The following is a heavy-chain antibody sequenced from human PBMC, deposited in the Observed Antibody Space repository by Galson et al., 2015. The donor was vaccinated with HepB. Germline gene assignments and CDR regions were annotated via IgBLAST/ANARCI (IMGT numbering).Heavy chain of an antibody. CDR1: GFTFSSYA. CDR3: ARDRVTGSLDY. D-gene: IGHD1-20*01. CDR2: ISYDGSNK. V-gene: IGHV3-30-3*01. Sequence: SLRLSCAASGFTFSSYAMHWVRQAPGKGLEWVAVISYDGSNKYYADSVKGRFTISRDNSKNTLYLQMNSLRAEDTAVYYCARDRVTGSLDYWGQGTLVTVSS. J-gene: IGHJ4*02.